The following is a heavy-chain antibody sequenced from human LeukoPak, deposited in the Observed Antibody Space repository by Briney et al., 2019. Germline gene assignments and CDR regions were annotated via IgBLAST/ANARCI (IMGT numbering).Heavy chain of an antibody. CDR2: INPSGGST. V-gene: IGHV1-46*01. J-gene: IGHJ3*02. CDR1: GYTFTSYY. CDR3: AGYTARWAFDI. D-gene: IGHD5-18*01. Sequence: ASVKVSCKASGYTFTSYYMHWVRQAPGQGLEWMGIINPSGGSTSYAQRFQGRVTMTRDMSTSTVYMELSSLRSEDTAVYYCAGYTARWAFDIWGQGTMVTVSS.